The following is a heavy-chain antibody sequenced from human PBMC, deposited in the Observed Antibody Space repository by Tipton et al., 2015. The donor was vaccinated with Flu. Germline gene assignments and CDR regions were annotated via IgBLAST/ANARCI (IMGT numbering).Heavy chain of an antibody. CDR1: GYSISSGYY. D-gene: IGHD2-21*02. J-gene: IGHJ5*01. CDR3: ARRENNYGDYDS. CDR2: LFHTGAT. V-gene: IGHV4-38-2*02. Sequence: TLSLTCTVSGYSISSGYYWGWIRQPPGKGLECLARLFHTGATNFNPSLRRRLTISADTSKNQFSLTLTAVSAADTALYYCARRENNYGDYDSWGPVTLVTVSS.